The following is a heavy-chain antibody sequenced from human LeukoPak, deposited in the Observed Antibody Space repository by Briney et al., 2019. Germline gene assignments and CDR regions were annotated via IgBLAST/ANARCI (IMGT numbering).Heavy chain of an antibody. CDR1: GFTFSSYT. J-gene: IGHJ4*02. CDR2: ISSSSSDI. Sequence: GGSLRLSCTTSGFTFSSYTMNWVRQAPGKGLDWVSSISSSSSDIYYADSVKGRFTILRDNAKNSVYLQMNSLRAEDTAVYYCARAMAVPSNNDYWGQGTLVTVSS. V-gene: IGHV3-21*01. CDR3: ARAMAVPSNNDY. D-gene: IGHD5-24*01.